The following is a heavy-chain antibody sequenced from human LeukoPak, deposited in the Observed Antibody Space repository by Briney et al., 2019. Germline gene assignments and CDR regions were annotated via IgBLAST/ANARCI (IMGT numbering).Heavy chain of an antibody. CDR2: ISWNSGNI. CDR3: AKVISWYVRLMDV. CDR1: GFTFDDYA. V-gene: IGHV3-9*01. J-gene: IGHJ6*02. D-gene: IGHD2-15*01. Sequence: GGSLRLSCAASGFTFDDYAMHWVRQAPGKGLEWVAGISWNSGNIGYADSVRGRFTISRDNAKNSLYLQINSLRAEDTALYYCAKVISWYVRLMDVCVQGPTFTVSS.